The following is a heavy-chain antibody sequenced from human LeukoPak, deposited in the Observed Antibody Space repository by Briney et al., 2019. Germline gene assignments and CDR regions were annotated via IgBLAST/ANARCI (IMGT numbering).Heavy chain of an antibody. Sequence: SETLSLTCTVSGGSISSSSYYWGWIRQLPGKGLEWIGSIYYSGSTYYNPSLKSRVTISVDTSKNQFSLKLSSVTAADTAVYYCARGDYYGSGNKVYYYYGMDVWGQGTTVTVSS. V-gene: IGHV4-39*07. CDR2: IYYSGST. J-gene: IGHJ6*02. CDR1: GGSISSSSYY. D-gene: IGHD3-10*01. CDR3: ARGDYYGSGNKVYYYYGMDV.